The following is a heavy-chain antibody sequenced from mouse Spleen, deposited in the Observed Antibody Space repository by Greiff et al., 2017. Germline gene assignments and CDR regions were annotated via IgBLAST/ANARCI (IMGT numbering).Heavy chain of an antibody. J-gene: IGHJ2*01. CDR1: GFTFSSYA. V-gene: IGHV5-9-3*01. Sequence: EVQRVESGGGLVKPGGSLKLSCAASGFTFSSYAMSWVRQTPEKRLEWVATISSGGSYTYYPDSVKGRFTISRDNAKNTLYLQMSSLRSEDTAMYYCARHGYYYGSSPYYFDYWGQGTTLTVSS. CDR3: ARHGYYYGSSPYYFDY. CDR2: ISSGGSYT. D-gene: IGHD1-1*01.